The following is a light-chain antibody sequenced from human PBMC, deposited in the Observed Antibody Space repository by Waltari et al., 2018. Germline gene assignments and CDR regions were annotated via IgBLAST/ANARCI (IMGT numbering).Light chain of an antibody. V-gene: IGLV2-14*03. CDR3: SSYTTSGTLI. Sequence: QSALTQPASVSGSPGQSITISCTGTISDVGAYNSVSWYQQHPRKPPQLIIYAVTKRPSGVSNRFSGSKSGTTASLTISGLQAEDEADFYCSSYTTSGTLIFGGGTKLTVL. J-gene: IGLJ2*01. CDR1: ISDVGAYNS. CDR2: AVT.